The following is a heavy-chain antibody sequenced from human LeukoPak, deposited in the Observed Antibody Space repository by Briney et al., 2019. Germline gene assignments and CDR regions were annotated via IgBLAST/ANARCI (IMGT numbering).Heavy chain of an antibody. CDR3: ARDGAWSSSSSGYYMDV. D-gene: IGHD6-13*01. V-gene: IGHV3-21*01. Sequence: GGSLRFSCAASGFTFSRYSMNWVRQAPGKGLEWVSSISSSISYIYYADSVKGRFTISRDNAKNSLYLQMNSLRAEDTAVYYCARDGAWSSSSSGYYMDVWGKGTTVTVSS. CDR1: GFTFSRYS. CDR2: ISSSISYI. J-gene: IGHJ6*03.